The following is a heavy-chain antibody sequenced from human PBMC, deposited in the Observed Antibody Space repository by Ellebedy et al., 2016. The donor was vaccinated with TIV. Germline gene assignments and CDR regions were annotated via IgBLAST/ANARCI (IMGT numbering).Heavy chain of an antibody. Sequence: MPSETLSLTCTVSGGSISSYYWSWIRQPPGKGLEWIGYIYYSGSTNYNPSLKSRVTISVDTSKNQFSLKLSSVTAADTAVYYCARRGYSSPGEGMDVWGQGTTVTVSS. D-gene: IGHD6-13*01. CDR3: ARRGYSSPGEGMDV. CDR2: IYYSGST. J-gene: IGHJ6*02. CDR1: GGSISSYY. V-gene: IGHV4-59*08.